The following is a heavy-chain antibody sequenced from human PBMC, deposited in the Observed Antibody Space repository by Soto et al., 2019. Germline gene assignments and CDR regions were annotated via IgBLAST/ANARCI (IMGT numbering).Heavy chain of an antibody. CDR3: ARAFDDYGSGSYPDY. CDR1: GYTFTGYY. D-gene: IGHD3-10*01. Sequence: ASVQFSCKASGYTFTGYYMHWVRQDPGQGLEWMGWINPNSGGTNYALKFQGWVTMTRDTSISTAYMELSRLRSDDTAVYHCARAFDDYGSGSYPDYWGQGTLVTVSS. CDR2: INPNSGGT. V-gene: IGHV1-2*04. J-gene: IGHJ4*02.